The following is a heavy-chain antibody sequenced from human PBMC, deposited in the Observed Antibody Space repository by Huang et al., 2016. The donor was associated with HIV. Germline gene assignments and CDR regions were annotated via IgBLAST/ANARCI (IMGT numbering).Heavy chain of an antibody. V-gene: IGHV1-8*02. CDR1: GYTFTNYD. D-gene: IGHD4-17*01. CDR3: ARSAYGDLDY. Sequence: QVHLVQSGAEVKKPGASVKVSCKASGYTFTNYDINWVRQAPGRGFEWRGWMNPNTGNTGFAQSFQGRVTMTRKTSITTAYMELTSLTSEDTAVYYCARSAYGDLDYWGLGTLVIVSS. CDR2: MNPNTGNT. J-gene: IGHJ4*02.